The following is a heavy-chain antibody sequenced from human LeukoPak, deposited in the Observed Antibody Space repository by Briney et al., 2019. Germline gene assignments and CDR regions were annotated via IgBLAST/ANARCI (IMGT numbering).Heavy chain of an antibody. CDR2: IYPGDSDT. CDR3: ARQPIGGYYDSSGYPSDAFDV. Sequence: GESLKISCKGSGYRFTSYWIGWVRQMPGKGLEWMGIIYPGDSDTGYSPSFRGQVTISADKSISTAYLQWSSLKASDTAMYHCARQPIGGYYDSSGYPSDAFDVWGQGTMVTVSS. D-gene: IGHD3-22*01. J-gene: IGHJ3*01. CDR1: GYRFTSYW. V-gene: IGHV5-51*01.